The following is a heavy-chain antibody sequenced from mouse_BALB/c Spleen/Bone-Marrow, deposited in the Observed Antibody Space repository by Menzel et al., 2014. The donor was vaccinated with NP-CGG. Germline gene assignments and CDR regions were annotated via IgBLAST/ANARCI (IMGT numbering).Heavy chain of an antibody. CDR1: GFNIKDFY. D-gene: IGHD2-4*01. CDR2: VDPENGDT. V-gene: IGHV14-4*02. Sequence: VQLQQSGAELVRSGASVKLSCTASGFNIKDFYMHWLRQRPEQGLEWIGWVDPENGDTECAPKFQGKATMTADTSSNTAYLQLSSLPSEDPAVYYCNIFDSSFHYWGQGTTLPVSS. J-gene: IGHJ2*01. CDR3: NIFDSSFHY.